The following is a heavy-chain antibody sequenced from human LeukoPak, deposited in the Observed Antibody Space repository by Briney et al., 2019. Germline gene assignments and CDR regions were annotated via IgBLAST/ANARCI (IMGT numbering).Heavy chain of an antibody. CDR3: ATDGAGFDT. Sequence: PGGSLRLSCAASGFTFNDYYMSWIRQAPGKWLEWLSYINIGGTNTHYADSVKGRFTISRDNAKKSTYLEMNNLRAEDTPVYYCATDGAGFDTWGQGVLVTVSS. CDR1: GFTFNDYY. CDR2: INIGGTNT. V-gene: IGHV3-11*01. J-gene: IGHJ5*02.